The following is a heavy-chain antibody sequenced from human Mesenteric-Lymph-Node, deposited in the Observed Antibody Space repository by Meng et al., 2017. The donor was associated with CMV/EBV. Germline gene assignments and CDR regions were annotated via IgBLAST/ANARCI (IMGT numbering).Heavy chain of an antibody. V-gene: IGHV3-23*01. Sequence: GGSLRLSCAASGFTFSGYWMSWVRQAPGKGLEWVSSISGSGGSTYYADSVKGRFTISRDNVENTLYLQMNSLRAEDTAIYYCAKSNNREYDFWSGPNYWGQGTLVTVSS. J-gene: IGHJ4*02. D-gene: IGHD3-3*01. CDR1: GFTFSGYW. CDR3: AKSNNREYDFWSGPNY. CDR2: ISGSGGST.